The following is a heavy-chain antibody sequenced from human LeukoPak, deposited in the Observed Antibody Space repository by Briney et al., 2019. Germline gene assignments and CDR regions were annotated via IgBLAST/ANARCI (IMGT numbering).Heavy chain of an antibody. D-gene: IGHD3-10*01. CDR3: AREIASSVEF. CDR1: GDSISSTIYH. V-gene: IGHV4-39*02. CDR2: IHYSGTT. Sequence: PSETPSLTCTVSGDSISSTIYHWGWIRQPPGKGLEWIGSIHYSGTTYYNPSLKSRVTISVDTSRNHFSLRLNSVTAADTAMYHCAREIASSVEFWGQGSLVTVS. J-gene: IGHJ4*02.